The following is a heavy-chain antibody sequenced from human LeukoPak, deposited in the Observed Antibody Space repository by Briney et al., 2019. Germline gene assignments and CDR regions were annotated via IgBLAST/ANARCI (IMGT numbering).Heavy chain of an antibody. Sequence: ASVKVSCKASGYTFTGYYMHWVRQAPGQGLEWMGWINPNSGGTNYAQKFQGRVTMTRDTSISTAYMELSRLRSDDTAVYYCARDHYYGSGSPYYYYYMDVWGKGTTVTVSS. CDR2: INPNSGGT. D-gene: IGHD3-10*01. J-gene: IGHJ6*03. CDR3: ARDHYYGSGSPYYYYYMDV. V-gene: IGHV1-2*02. CDR1: GYTFTGYY.